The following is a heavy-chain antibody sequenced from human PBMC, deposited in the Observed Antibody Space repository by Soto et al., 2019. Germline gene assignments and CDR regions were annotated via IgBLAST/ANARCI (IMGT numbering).Heavy chain of an antibody. CDR3: ARVPRGYTYAPTDY. J-gene: IGHJ4*02. V-gene: IGHV3-23*01. CDR1: GMTFNNHG. Sequence: EVQLLESGGGVAQPGGSLRRSCVASGMTFNNHGMGWVRQAPGKGLEWVSSISESGATTYYGDPVKGRFTITRDNSNNSLYLQMNSLRVEDTAVYFCARVPRGYTYAPTDYWGQGTLVTVSS. D-gene: IGHD5-18*01. CDR2: ISESGATT.